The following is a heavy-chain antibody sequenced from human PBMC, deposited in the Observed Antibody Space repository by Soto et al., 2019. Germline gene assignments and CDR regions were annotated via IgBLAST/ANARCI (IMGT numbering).Heavy chain of an antibody. V-gene: IGHV3-7*03. CDR1: GFTFSNYW. CDR2: INQGGSEK. Sequence: EVQLVESGGGLVQPGGSLRLSCAASGFTFSNYWMSWVRQAPGKGLEWVAKINQGGSEKWSADSVKGRFIISRDNAKNSLYLQLNSLGAEDTPVYYCVKDDGDYSFDYWGQGTLVTVSS. CDR3: VKDDGDYSFDY. D-gene: IGHD4-17*01. J-gene: IGHJ4*02.